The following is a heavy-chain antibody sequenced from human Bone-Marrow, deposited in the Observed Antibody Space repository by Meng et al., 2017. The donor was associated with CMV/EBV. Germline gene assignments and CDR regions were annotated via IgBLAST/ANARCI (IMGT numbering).Heavy chain of an antibody. D-gene: IGHD3-10*02. CDR2: IYYSGST. V-gene: IGHV4-39*07. CDR3: ARVVFGEVVPYDY. Sequence: GSLRLSCTVSGGSISSSSYYWGWIRQPPGKGLEWIGSIYYSGSTYYNPSLKSRVTISVDTSKNQFSLKLSSVTAADTAVYYCARVVFGEVVPYDYWGQGTLVTVYS. CDR1: GGSISSSSYY. J-gene: IGHJ4*02.